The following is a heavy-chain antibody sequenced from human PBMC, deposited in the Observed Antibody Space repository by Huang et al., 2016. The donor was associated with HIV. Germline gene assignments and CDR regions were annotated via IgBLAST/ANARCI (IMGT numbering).Heavy chain of an antibody. CDR1: GDTFTNYA. J-gene: IGHJ1*01. CDR2: ISGYKGKT. V-gene: IGHV1-18*01. D-gene: IGHD3-22*01. Sequence: QVQLVQSGAEVKKPGASVKVSCKASGDTFTNYAINWVRQAPGQSLEWMGWISGYKGKTNYAQKVQGRVTMTKDTSTSTAYMELRSLISDDTAVYYCARERYYYDRSGYYTPVEYFHHWGQGTLVTVSS. CDR3: ARERYYYDRSGYYTPVEYFHH.